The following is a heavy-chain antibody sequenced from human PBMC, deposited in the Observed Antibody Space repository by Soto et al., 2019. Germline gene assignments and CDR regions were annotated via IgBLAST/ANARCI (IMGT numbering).Heavy chain of an antibody. CDR1: GGSISSGDYY. CDR3: ARAPAPVGGSSFYP. CDR2: IYYSGST. D-gene: IGHD3-16*01. V-gene: IGHV4-30-4*01. J-gene: IGHJ5*02. Sequence: QVQLQESGPGLVKPSQTLSLTCTVSGGSISSGDYYWSWIRQPPGKGLEWIGYIYYSGSTYYNPSLKSRVTISVHTSKHQFSLKLSSVTAADTAVYYCARAPAPVGGSSFYPWGQGTLVTVSS.